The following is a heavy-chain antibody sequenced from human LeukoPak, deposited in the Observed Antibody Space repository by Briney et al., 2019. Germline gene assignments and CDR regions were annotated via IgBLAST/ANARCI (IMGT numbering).Heavy chain of an antibody. J-gene: IGHJ4*02. Sequence: GGSLRLSCAASGFSASSNYMNWVRQAPGKGLEWVSAIYTGGTTYYADSVKGRFTISRDNSKNTLYLQLNSLRAEDTAVYYCARDKLGSGYSSDFDCWGQGTLVTVSS. D-gene: IGHD6-19*01. V-gene: IGHV3-66*02. CDR1: GFSASSNY. CDR2: IYTGGTT. CDR3: ARDKLGSGYSSDFDC.